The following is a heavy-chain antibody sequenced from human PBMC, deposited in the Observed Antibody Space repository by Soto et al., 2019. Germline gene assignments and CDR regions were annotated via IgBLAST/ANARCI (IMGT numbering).Heavy chain of an antibody. D-gene: IGHD6-6*01. CDR2: ISSSGSTI. CDR3: ARDRKAGRVPYYYGRDV. J-gene: IGHJ6*02. Sequence: LRLSCAASGFTFSSYEMNWVRQAPGRGLEWVSYISSSGSTIYYADSVKGRFTISRDNAKNSLYLQMNSLRAEDTAVYYCARDRKAGRVPYYYGRDVWGQGTTATVCS. V-gene: IGHV3-48*03. CDR1: GFTFSSYE.